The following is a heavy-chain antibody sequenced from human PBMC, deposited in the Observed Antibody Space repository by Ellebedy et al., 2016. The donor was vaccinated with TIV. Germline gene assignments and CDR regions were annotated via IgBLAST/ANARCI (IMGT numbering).Heavy chain of an antibody. Sequence: GGSLRLSCAASGFSFRSYWMSWVRQATGKGLEWVASIRQDGTERDYVDSVKGRFTISRDNGKNSLYLQMNSLRAEDPALYYCAREGAYGDYSQVSFPFDPWGRGTLVIVSS. CDR3: AREGAYGDYSQVSFPFDP. V-gene: IGHV3-7*01. CDR2: IRQDGTER. D-gene: IGHD4-17*01. CDR1: GFSFRSYW. J-gene: IGHJ5*02.